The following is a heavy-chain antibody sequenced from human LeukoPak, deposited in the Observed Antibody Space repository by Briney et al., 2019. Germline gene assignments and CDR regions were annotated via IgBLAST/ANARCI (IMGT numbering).Heavy chain of an antibody. J-gene: IGHJ4*02. V-gene: IGHV1-18*01. D-gene: IGHD3-22*01. Sequence: ASVKVSCKASGYTFTSYGISWVRQAPGQGLEWMGWISAYNGNTNYAQKLQGRVTMTTDTSMSTAYMELRSLRSDDTAVYYCARGAADYYDSSGYYWGQGTLVTVSS. CDR3: ARGAADYYDSSGYY. CDR1: GYTFTSYG. CDR2: ISAYNGNT.